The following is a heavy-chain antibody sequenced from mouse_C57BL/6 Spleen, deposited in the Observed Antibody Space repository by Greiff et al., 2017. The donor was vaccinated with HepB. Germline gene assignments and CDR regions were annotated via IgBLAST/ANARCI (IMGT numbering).Heavy chain of an antibody. CDR1: GYTFTSYW. CDR2: ILPGNGST. D-gene: IGHD1-1*01. J-gene: IGHJ2*01. CDR3: ARRSSGSSFDY. V-gene: IGHV1-9*01. Sequence: QVQLKQPGAELVKPGASVKMSCKASGYTFTSYWIEWVKQRPGHGLEWIGEILPGNGSTNYNEKFKGKATFTADTSSNTAYMQLSSLTAEDSAIYYCARRSSGSSFDYWGQGTTLTVSS.